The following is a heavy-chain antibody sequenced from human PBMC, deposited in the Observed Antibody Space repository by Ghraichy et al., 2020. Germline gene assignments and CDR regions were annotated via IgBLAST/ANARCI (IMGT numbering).Heavy chain of an antibody. V-gene: IGHV4-59*01. CDR1: GDSISNYY. J-gene: IGHJ4*02. D-gene: IGHD2-15*01. CDR3: ARSGVCSGGSCYQY. Sequence: SETLSLTCTVSGDSISNYYWSWIRQPPGKGLEWIGYIYYSGSTNYNPSLKSRVTISVDTSKNQFSLKLSSVTAADTAVYYCARSGVCSGGSCYQYWGQGTLVTVSS. CDR2: IYYSGST.